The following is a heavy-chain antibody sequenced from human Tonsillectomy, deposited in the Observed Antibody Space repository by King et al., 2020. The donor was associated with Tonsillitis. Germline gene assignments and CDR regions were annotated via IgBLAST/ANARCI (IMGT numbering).Heavy chain of an antibody. CDR3: TTGRHYYDRSGSDYYYYYGMDV. CDR1: GFTFSNAW. V-gene: IGHV3-15*01. Sequence: QLVQSGGGLVKPGGSLRLSCAASGFTFSNAWMSWVRQAPGKGLEWVGRIKSKTDGGTTDYATPVKGRFTISRDDSKNTLYLQMNSLKTEDTAVYYCTTGRHYYDRSGSDYYYYYGMDVWGQGTTVTVSS. CDR2: IKSKTDGGTT. J-gene: IGHJ6*02. D-gene: IGHD3-22*01.